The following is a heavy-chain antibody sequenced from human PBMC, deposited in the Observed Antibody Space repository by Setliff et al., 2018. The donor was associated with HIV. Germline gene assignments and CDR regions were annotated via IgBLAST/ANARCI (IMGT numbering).Heavy chain of an antibody. CDR2: INHSGST. Sequence: PSETLSLTCTVSGGSISSTGYYWGWIRQPPGKGLEWIGEINHSGSTNYNPSLKSRVSMSVDTSKNQFSLRLSSVTAADTAVFYCARASTGYSSIWYRNGLTYYNYMDVWGRGTKVTVSS. V-gene: IGHV4-39*07. CDR3: ARASTGYSSIWYRNGLTYYNYMDV. J-gene: IGHJ6*03. D-gene: IGHD6-13*01. CDR1: GGSISSTGYY.